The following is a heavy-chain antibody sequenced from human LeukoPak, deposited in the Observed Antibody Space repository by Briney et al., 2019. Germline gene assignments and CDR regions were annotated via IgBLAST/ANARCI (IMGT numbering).Heavy chain of an antibody. D-gene: IGHD3-22*01. Sequence: SETLSLTCTVSGGSISSNTYYWGWIRQPPGKGLEWIGSIYHSGSTYYNPSLKSRVTISVDTSKNQFSLKLSSVTAADTAVYYCAGNPYYYDSSGYYIDYWGQGTLVTVYS. V-gene: IGHV4-39*07. J-gene: IGHJ4*02. CDR3: AGNPYYYDSSGYYIDY. CDR2: IYHSGST. CDR1: GGSISSNTYY.